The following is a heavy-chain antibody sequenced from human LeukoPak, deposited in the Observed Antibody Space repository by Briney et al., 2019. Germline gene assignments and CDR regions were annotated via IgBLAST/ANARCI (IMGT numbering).Heavy chain of an antibody. J-gene: IGHJ4*02. D-gene: IGHD1-26*01. CDR3: ARDGSYYAY. CDR1: GGSITNYY. V-gene: IGHV4-59*01. CDR2: IYSSGTT. Sequence: SETLSLTCTVSGGSITNYYWTWIRQPPGKGLEWIGYIYSSGTTNYNPSLKSRVTMSVDTSKNQFSLKLSSVTAVDTAMYYCARDGSYYAYWGQGILVTVSS.